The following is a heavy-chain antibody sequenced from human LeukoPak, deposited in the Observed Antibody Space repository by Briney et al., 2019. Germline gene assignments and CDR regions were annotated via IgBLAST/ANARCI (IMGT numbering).Heavy chain of an antibody. Sequence: GGSLRLFCAGSGFTFSSYAMSWVRQAPGKGLEWVSAISDTGATTYDADSVKGRFTISRDNSRSTLYLQMNSLRAGDTALYYCAKDTSIGRYCTNGVCSPFDYWGQGTLVTVSS. CDR3: AKDTSIGRYCTNGVCSPFDY. J-gene: IGHJ4*02. CDR2: ISDTGATT. CDR1: GFTFSSYA. D-gene: IGHD2-8*01. V-gene: IGHV3-23*01.